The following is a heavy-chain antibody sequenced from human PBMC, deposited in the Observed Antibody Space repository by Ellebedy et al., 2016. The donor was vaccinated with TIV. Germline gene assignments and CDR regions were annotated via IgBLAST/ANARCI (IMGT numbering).Heavy chain of an antibody. V-gene: IGHV3-23*01. J-gene: IGHJ3*02. CDR2: ISGSGGST. Sequence: GGSLRLSXAASGFTFSSYAMSWVRQAPGKGLEWVSAISGSGGSTYYADSVKGRFTISRDNSKNTLYLQMNSLRAEDTAVYYCAKLTPPYPTHRYSGSTTGAFDIWGQGTMVTVSS. CDR3: AKLTPPYPTHRYSGSTTGAFDI. D-gene: IGHD1-26*01. CDR1: GFTFSSYA.